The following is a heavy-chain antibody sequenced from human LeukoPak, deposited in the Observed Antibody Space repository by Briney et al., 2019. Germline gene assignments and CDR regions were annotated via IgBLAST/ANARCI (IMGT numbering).Heavy chain of an antibody. CDR3: ARDFLEAEGQIEDYFDY. V-gene: IGHV1-18*01. Sequence: GASVKVSCKASGYIFSNYGVSWVRQTPGQGLEWMGWISTFDGRTNFALKFRGRVTLTTDTSTSTAYMELRSLKPDDTAVYYCARDFLEAEGQIEDYFDYWGQGTLVTVSS. J-gene: IGHJ4*02. CDR1: GYIFSNYG. CDR2: ISTFDGRT. D-gene: IGHD6-19*01.